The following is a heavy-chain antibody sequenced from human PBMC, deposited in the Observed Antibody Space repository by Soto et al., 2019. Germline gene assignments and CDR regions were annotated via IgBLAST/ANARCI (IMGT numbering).Heavy chain of an antibody. CDR2: IYDSGST. D-gene: IGHD5-18*01. CDR3: ARDEYSYGFFDY. J-gene: IGHJ4*02. V-gene: IGHV4-59*01. CDR1: GGFISSYY. Sequence: SETLSLTCTVSGGFISSYYWSWIRQPPGKGLEWIGYIYDSGSTNPSLKSRVTISVDTSKNQFSLKLSSVTAADTAVYYCARDEYSYGFFDYWGQGTLVTVSS.